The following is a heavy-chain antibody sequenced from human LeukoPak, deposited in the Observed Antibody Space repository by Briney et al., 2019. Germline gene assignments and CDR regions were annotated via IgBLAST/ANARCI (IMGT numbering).Heavy chain of an antibody. CDR2: INPNSGGT. J-gene: IGHJ4*02. Sequence: VASVKVSCKASGYTFTVYYIYWVRQTPGQGLEWMGWINPNSGGTNYAQKFQGRVTMTRDTSISTAYMELSRLRSDDTAVYYCARDLTGAPPGYWGQGTLVTVSS. CDR1: GYTFTVYY. V-gene: IGHV1-2*02. D-gene: IGHD3-9*01. CDR3: ARDLTGAPPGY.